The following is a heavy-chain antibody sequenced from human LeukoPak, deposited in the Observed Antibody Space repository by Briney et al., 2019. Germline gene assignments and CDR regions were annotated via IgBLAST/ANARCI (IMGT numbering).Heavy chain of an antibody. CDR3: ARDREVRGVEYGMDV. CDR2: ISYDGSNK. J-gene: IGHJ6*02. CDR1: GLTFSSYA. V-gene: IGHV3-30-3*01. Sequence: PGRSLRLSCAASGLTFSSYAMHWVRQAPGKGLEWVAVISYDGSNKYYADSVKGRFTISRDNSKNTLYLQMNSLRAEDTAVYYCARDREVRGVEYGMDVWGQGTTVTVSS. D-gene: IGHD3-10*01.